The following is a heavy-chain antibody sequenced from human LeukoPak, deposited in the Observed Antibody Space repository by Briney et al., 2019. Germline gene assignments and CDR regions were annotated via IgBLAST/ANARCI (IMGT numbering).Heavy chain of an antibody. J-gene: IGHJ4*02. CDR2: IHYSGST. CDR1: GGSISDSRYY. CDR3: ARRDYIITCFFDN. Sequence: SETQSLTCSVSGGSISDSRYYWGWIRQPPGMGLEWIGNIHYSGSTNYNPSVKSRVTISIDTSKNQFSLELSSLTAADTAVYYCARRDYIITCFFDNWGQGTLVTVS. D-gene: IGHD4-17*01. V-gene: IGHV4-39*01.